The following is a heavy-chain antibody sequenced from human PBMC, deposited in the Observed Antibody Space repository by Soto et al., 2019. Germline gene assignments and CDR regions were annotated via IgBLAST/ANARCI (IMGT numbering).Heavy chain of an antibody. V-gene: IGHV4-61*01. CDR1: GGAVSSGTYY. J-gene: IGHJ5*02. CDR2: IYFTGST. Sequence: KASETLSLTCTVSGGAVSSGTYYWSWIRQPPGKGLGWIGHIYFTGSTNYNPSLKSRVTMSLDTSRNQFSLKLSSVTAADTAVYYCTRGPPRVQWFGPWGLGTLVTVSS. CDR3: TRGPPRVQWFGP.